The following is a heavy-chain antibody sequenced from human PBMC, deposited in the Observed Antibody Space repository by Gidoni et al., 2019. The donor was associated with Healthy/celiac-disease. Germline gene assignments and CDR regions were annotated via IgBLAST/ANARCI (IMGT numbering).Heavy chain of an antibody. CDR2: IRSKAYGGTT. Sequence: EVQLVASGGGLVKPGRSLRLSCTASGFTFGAYAMSWFRQAPGKGLEWVGFIRSKAYGGTTEYAASVKGKFTISRDDSKSIAYLQMNSLKTEDTAVYYCTRMGYSGYDFQDYWGQGTLVTVSS. CDR1: GFTFGAYA. CDR3: TRMGYSGYDFQDY. D-gene: IGHD5-12*01. V-gene: IGHV3-49*05. J-gene: IGHJ4*02.